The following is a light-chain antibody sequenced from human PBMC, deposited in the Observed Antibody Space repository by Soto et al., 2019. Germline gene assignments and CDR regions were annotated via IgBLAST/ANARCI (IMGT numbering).Light chain of an antibody. CDR1: SSDVGGYNY. J-gene: IGLJ2*01. CDR2: DVT. V-gene: IGLV2-14*01. CDR3: SSYTSSSTVGV. Sequence: QSALTQPASVSGSPGQSITISCTGTSSDVGGYNYVSWYQQHPGKAPKLMIYDVTNRPSRVSNRFSGSKSGNTAYLTISGLQAEDEGDYYCSSYTSSSTVGVFGGGTKLTVL.